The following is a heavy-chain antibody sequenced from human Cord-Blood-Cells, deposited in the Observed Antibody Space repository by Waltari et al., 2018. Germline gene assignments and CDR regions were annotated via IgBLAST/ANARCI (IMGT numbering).Heavy chain of an antibody. CDR3: ARNQRGLEELDY. J-gene: IGHJ4*02. Sequence: QVQLVQSGAEVKKPGDSVKVSCKAYGYTLTGSYMHWVRQASGQGTEWMGWINRNSECTNYARKFQGRVTIMRDTSNRAAYMVLRRLRSDDTAVDYWARNQRGLEELDYWGQGTLVTVSS. CDR2: INRNSECT. D-gene: IGHD1-1*01. CDR1: GYTLTGSY. V-gene: IGHV1-2*02.